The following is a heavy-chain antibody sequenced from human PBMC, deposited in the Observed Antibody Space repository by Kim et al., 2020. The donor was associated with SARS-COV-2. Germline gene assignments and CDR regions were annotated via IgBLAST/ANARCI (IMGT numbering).Heavy chain of an antibody. D-gene: IGHD4-17*01. CDR1: GFTLSSYW. J-gene: IGHJ4*02. CDR3: ARAMASTVTGLEW. Sequence: GGSLRLSCGVSGFTLSSYWMHWVRQAPGKGLVWVSRINSDGSSTSHADSVKDRFTISRDNAKNTVYLQMNSLRVEDTAVYYCARAMASTVTGLEWWGQGTKVTVSS. V-gene: IGHV3-74*01. CDR2: INSDGSST.